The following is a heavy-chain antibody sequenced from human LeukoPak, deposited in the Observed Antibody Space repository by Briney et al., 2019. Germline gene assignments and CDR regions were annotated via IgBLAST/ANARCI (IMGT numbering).Heavy chain of an antibody. CDR2: FDPEDGET. V-gene: IGHV1-24*01. D-gene: IGHD2-21*02. CDR3: ATASLRYCGGDCYSRGYFDY. J-gene: IGHJ4*02. Sequence: ASVTVSCKVSGYTLTELSMHWVRQAPGKGLEWMGGFDPEDGETIYAQKFQGRVTMTEDTSTDTAYMELSSLRSEDTAVYYCATASLRYCGGDCYSRGYFDYWGQGTLVTVSS. CDR1: GYTLTELS.